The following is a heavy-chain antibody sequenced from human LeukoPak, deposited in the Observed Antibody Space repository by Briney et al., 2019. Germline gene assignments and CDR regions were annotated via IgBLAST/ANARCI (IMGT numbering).Heavy chain of an antibody. V-gene: IGHV3-7*01. CDR1: GFTFSSYW. J-gene: IGHJ5*02. Sequence: GGSLRLSCAASGFTFSSYWRSWVRQAPGKGLEWVANIKQDGSEKYYVDSVKGRFTISRDNAKNSLYLQMNSLRAEDTAVYYCARDREVYCSSTSCYGWFDPWGQGTLVTVSS. CDR2: IKQDGSEK. D-gene: IGHD2-2*01. CDR3: ARDREVYCSSTSCYGWFDP.